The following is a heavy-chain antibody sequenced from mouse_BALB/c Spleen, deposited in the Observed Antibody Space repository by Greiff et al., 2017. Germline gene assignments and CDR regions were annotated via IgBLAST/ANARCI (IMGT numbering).Heavy chain of an antibody. CDR1: GYTFTSYY. CDR2: INPSNGGT. J-gene: IGHJ4*01. CDR3: TRAGLGRTLMDY. V-gene: IGHV1S81*02. Sequence: QVHVKQSGAELVKPGASVKLSCKASGYTFTSYYMYWVKQRPGQGLEWIGEINPSNGGTNFNEKFKSKATLTVDKSSSTAYMQLSSLTSEDSAVYYCTRAGLGRTLMDYWGQGTSVTVSS. D-gene: IGHD4-1*01.